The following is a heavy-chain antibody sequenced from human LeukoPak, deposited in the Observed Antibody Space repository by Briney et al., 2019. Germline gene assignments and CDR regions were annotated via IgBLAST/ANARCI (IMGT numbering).Heavy chain of an antibody. CDR1: GVSTTNGIYY. CDR2: VHNVGGT. Sequence: SETLSLTCTVSGVSTTNGIYYWAWIRQSPGKGLEWIGSVHNVGGTYYNLSLRSRVTMSIDTSKNQFSLRLNSVTAADTAVYYCARHAEYNSGWHFYLDHWGQGILVTVSS. J-gene: IGHJ4*02. D-gene: IGHD6-19*01. CDR3: ARHAEYNSGWHFYLDH. V-gene: IGHV4-39*01.